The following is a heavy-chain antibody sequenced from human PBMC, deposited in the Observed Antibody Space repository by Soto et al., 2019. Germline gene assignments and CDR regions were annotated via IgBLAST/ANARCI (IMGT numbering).Heavy chain of an antibody. V-gene: IGHV4-34*01. CDR2: INHSGST. CDR1: GGSFSGYY. CDR3: AREGYCTNGVCRRWFDP. Sequence: PSXTLSLTCAVYGGSFSGYYWSWIRQPPVNGLEWIGEINHSGSTNYNPSLKSRVTISVDTSKNQFSLKLSSVTAADTAVYYCAREGYCTNGVCRRWFDPWGQGTLVTVSS. D-gene: IGHD2-8*01. J-gene: IGHJ5*02.